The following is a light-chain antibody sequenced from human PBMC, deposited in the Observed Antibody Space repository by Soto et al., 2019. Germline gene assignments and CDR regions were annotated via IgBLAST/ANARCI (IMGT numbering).Light chain of an antibody. CDR2: DVS. CDR1: SSDVGGYNY. V-gene: IGLV2-14*01. Sequence: QSALTQPASVSGYPGQSITISCNGTSSDVGGYNYVSWYQQHPGKAPKLMIYDVSNRPSGVSNRFSGSKSGNTASLTISGLQAEDEADYYFSSYASSSPVVFGGGTKLTVL. CDR3: SSYASSSPVV. J-gene: IGLJ2*01.